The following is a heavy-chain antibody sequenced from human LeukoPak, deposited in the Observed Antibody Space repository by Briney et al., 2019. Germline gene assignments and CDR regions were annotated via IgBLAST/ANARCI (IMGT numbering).Heavy chain of an antibody. CDR1: GYTFTGHY. CDR2: INPKNAGT. Sequence: GASVKVSCKASGYTFTGHYMHWVRQAPGQVLEWMGWINPKNAGTNFAQRFQGRVTMTRDTSISTVYMELSRLRSDDTALYYCARTLYIAAVPGGFDYWGQGTLITVSS. CDR3: ARTLYIAAVPGGFDY. J-gene: IGHJ4*02. V-gene: IGHV1-2*02. D-gene: IGHD6-13*01.